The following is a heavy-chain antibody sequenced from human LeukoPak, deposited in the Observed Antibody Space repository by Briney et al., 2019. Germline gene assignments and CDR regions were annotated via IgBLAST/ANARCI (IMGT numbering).Heavy chain of an antibody. V-gene: IGHV4-39*01. D-gene: IGHD3-22*01. CDR1: GGSISSSSYF. Sequence: PSETLSLTCTVSGGSISSSSYFWGWIRQPPGKGLEWIGSIYYSGSTYYNPSLKSRVTISVDTSKNQFSLKLSSVTAADTAVYYCARNYDSSGYYALSYWGQGTLVTVSS. J-gene: IGHJ4*02. CDR3: ARNYDSSGYYALSY. CDR2: IYYSGST.